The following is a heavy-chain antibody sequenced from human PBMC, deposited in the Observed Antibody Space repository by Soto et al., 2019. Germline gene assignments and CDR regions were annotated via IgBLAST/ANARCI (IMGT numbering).Heavy chain of an antibody. CDR3: ARVSVTTLFDY. CDR2: ISSSGSTI. Sequence: GGSLRLSCAASGFTFSSYEMNWVRQAPGKGLEWVSYISSSGSTIYYADSVKGRFTISRDNAKNSLYLQMNSLRAEDTSLYYCARVSVTTLFDYWGQGTLVTVSS. CDR1: GFTFSSYE. V-gene: IGHV3-48*03. J-gene: IGHJ4*02. D-gene: IGHD4-17*01.